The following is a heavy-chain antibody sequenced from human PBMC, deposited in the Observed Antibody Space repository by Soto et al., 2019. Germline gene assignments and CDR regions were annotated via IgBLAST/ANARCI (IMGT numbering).Heavy chain of an antibody. CDR1: GFTFSNSA. V-gene: IGHV3-23*01. Sequence: GGSLRLSCAASGFTFSNSAMTWVRQAPAKGLEWVSTIRDSDSGGSTFYADSVKGRFTISRDDSKNTLYLQMSSLRAEDTAMYYCAKVRVGIDVDFDYWGQGALDTVSS. J-gene: IGHJ4*02. D-gene: IGHD2-21*01. CDR2: IRDSDSGGST. CDR3: AKVRVGIDVDFDY.